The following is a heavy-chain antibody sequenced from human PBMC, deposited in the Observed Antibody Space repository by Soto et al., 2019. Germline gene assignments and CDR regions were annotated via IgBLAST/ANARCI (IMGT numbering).Heavy chain of an antibody. CDR2: IIPIFGTA. CDR3: ARLGYSGYDYYHYYGMDV. CDR1: GGTFSSYA. J-gene: IGHJ6*02. V-gene: IGHV1-69*13. D-gene: IGHD5-12*01. Sequence: SVKVSCKASGGTFSSYAISWVRQAPGQGLEWMGGIIPIFGTANYAQKFQGRVTITADESTSTAYMELSSLRSEDTAVYYCARLGYSGYDYYHYYGMDVWGQGTTVPVSS.